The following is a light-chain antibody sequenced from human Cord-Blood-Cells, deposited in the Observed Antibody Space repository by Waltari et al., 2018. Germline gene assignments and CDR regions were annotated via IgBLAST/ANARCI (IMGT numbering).Light chain of an antibody. Sequence: QSALTQPASVSGSPGQPITIPCTGTSTDVGSYNLVSWYQQHPGKAPKLMSYEGSKRPSGVSNRFSGSKSGNTASLTISGLQAEDEADYYCCSYAGSSTVVFGGGTKLTVL. CDR1: STDVGSYNL. V-gene: IGLV2-23*01. CDR2: EGS. CDR3: CSYAGSSTVV. J-gene: IGLJ2*01.